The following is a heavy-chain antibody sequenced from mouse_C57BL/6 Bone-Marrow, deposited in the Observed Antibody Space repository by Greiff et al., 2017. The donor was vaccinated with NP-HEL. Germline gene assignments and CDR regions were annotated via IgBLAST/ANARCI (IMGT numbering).Heavy chain of an antibody. CDR3: ARLTAQAVYYAMDY. J-gene: IGHJ4*01. Sequence: QVQLKQSGAELARPGASVKLSCKASGYTFTSYGISWVKQRTGQGLEWIGEIYPRSGNTYYNEKFKGKATLTADKSSSTAYMELRSLTSEDSAVYFCARLTAQAVYYAMDYWGQGTSVTVSS. D-gene: IGHD3-2*02. CDR2: IYPRSGNT. CDR1: GYTFTSYG. V-gene: IGHV1-81*01.